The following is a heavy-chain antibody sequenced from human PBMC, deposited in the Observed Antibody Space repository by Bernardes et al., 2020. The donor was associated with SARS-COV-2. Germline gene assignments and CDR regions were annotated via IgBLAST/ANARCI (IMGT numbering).Heavy chain of an antibody. CDR2: ISSSGSTI. J-gene: IGHJ6*02. CDR1: GFTFSDYY. CDR3: ARDQAGLVAATPNSYGMDV. Sequence: GGSLRLSCAASGFTFSDYYMSWIRQAPGKGLEWVSYISSSGSTIYYADSVKGRFTISRDNAKNSLYLQMNSLRAEDTAVYYCARDQAGLVAATPNSYGMDVWGQGTTVTVSS. V-gene: IGHV3-11*01. D-gene: IGHD2-15*01.